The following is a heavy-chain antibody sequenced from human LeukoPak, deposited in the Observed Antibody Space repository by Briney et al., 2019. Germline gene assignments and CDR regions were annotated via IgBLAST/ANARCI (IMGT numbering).Heavy chain of an antibody. Sequence: GASVKVSCKASGYTFTSYGISWVRQAPGQGLEWMGWISAYNGNTNYAQKLQGRVTMTTDTSTSTAYMELRSLRSDDTAVYHCARVGYYYDSSGYYYDQYYFDYWGQGTLVTVSS. CDR2: ISAYNGNT. CDR1: GYTFTSYG. CDR3: ARVGYYYDSSGYYYDQYYFDY. V-gene: IGHV1-18*01. J-gene: IGHJ4*02. D-gene: IGHD3-22*01.